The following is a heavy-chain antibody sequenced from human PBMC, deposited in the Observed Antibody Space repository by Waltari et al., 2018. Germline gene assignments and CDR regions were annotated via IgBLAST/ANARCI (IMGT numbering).Heavy chain of an antibody. V-gene: IGHV3-23*01. CDR1: GFTFSNYA. Sequence: EVKLLQSGGDLVQPGGSLRLSCAASGFTFSNYAMDWFRQAPGGGLEWVSSISVSGDSVDSADSVKGRFTTSRDNSKNIMYLQMNSLRVEDTALYYCEVSSSSFGNYWGQGALVTVSS. CDR2: ISVSGDSV. D-gene: IGHD6-6*01. J-gene: IGHJ4*02. CDR3: EVSSSSFGNY.